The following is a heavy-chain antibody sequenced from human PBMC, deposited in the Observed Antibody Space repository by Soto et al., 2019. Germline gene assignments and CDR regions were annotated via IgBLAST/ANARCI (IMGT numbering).Heavy chain of an antibody. CDR2: INKDGTVR. CDR3: ARGLTTADNL. J-gene: IGHJ4*02. D-gene: IGHD6-25*01. CDR1: GFTINNYW. V-gene: IGHV3-7*01. Sequence: EVQLVESGGGLVQPGGSLILTCAASGFTINNYWINWVRQAPGKGLEWVAHINKDGTVRNYVDSVRGRFTISRDNAKNSLLLQMNSLRAEDAAVYYCARGLTTADNLWGQGTLVTVSS.